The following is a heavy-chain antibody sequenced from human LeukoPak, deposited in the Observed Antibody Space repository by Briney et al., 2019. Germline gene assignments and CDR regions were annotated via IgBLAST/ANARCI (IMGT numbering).Heavy chain of an antibody. Sequence: GASVKVSCKASGYTFTSYGISWVRQAPGQGLEWMGWISAYNGNTNYAQKLQGRVTMTRDTSTSTVYMELSSLRSEDTAVFFCARELRRGGKQLGDYFDYWGQGTLVTVSS. CDR3: ARELRRGGKQLGDYFDY. V-gene: IGHV1-18*01. D-gene: IGHD1-1*01. CDR1: GYTFTSYG. J-gene: IGHJ4*02. CDR2: ISAYNGNT.